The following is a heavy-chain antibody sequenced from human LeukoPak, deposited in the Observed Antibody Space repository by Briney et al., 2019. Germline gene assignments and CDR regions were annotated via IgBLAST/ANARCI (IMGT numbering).Heavy chain of an antibody. Sequence: PSETLSLTCTVSGDSISSGDYYWSWIRQPPWKGLEWIGYIYYSGSTYYNPSLKSRVTISVNTSKNHLSLKLSSVTAADTAVYYCARSSLYRSSWYFDFWGQGTLVTVSS. CDR3: ARSSLYRSSWYFDF. CDR1: GDSISSGDYY. CDR2: IYYSGST. D-gene: IGHD6-13*01. J-gene: IGHJ4*02. V-gene: IGHV4-30-4*08.